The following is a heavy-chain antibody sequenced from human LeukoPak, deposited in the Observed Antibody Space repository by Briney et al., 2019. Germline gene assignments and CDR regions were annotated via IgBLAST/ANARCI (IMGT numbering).Heavy chain of an antibody. Sequence: SVKVSCKASAGTFNTYAFIWVRQAPGQGLEWIGRIIPILDITNYAQKFQGRVTITADKSTSTAYMELSSLRSEDTAVYYCAREPNYYGSGSYYDYWGQGTLVTVSS. J-gene: IGHJ4*02. D-gene: IGHD3-10*01. CDR2: IIPILDIT. CDR1: AGTFNTYA. CDR3: AREPNYYGSGSYYDY. V-gene: IGHV1-69*04.